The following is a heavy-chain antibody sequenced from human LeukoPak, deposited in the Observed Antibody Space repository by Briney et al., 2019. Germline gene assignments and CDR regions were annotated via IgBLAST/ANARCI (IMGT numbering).Heavy chain of an antibody. CDR1: GFTLSSYA. CDR2: ISSNGGST. V-gene: IGHV3-64D*06. Sequence: GGSPRLSCSASGFTLSSYAMHWVRQAPGKGLEYVSGISSNGGSTYNADSVKGRFTISRDNSKNTLYLQMSSLRAEDTAGYFCVKVGSRNYTMTNFDSWAQGTLVTVSS. CDR3: VKVGSRNYTMTNFDS. J-gene: IGHJ4*02. D-gene: IGHD3-22*01.